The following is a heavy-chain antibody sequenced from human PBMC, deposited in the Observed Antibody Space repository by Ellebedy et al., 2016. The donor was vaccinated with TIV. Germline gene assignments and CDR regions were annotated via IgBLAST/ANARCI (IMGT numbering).Heavy chain of an antibody. V-gene: IGHV4-59*01. CDR1: GGSLSGFH. D-gene: IGHD6-13*01. CDR3: AKLGNPAQAAAATGS. CDR2: ISYSGVT. J-gene: IGHJ5*02. Sequence: SETLSLXXTVSGGSLSGFHWSWFRQTPGKGLEWIGYISYSGVTSYNPSLKSRVIISVDTSKNQFSLNLSSVTAADTAVYYCAKLGNPAQAAAATGSWGQGTLVTVSS.